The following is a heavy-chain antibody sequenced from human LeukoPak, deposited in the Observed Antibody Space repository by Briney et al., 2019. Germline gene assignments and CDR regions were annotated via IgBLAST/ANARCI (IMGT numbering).Heavy chain of an antibody. Sequence: GGSLRLSCAASGFTFSNYWMTWVRQAPGKGLEWVANIKRDGSEKCYVDSVEGRFTISRDNTKISLYLQMDSLRAEDTALYYCASEQYNYGNWGQGTLVTVSS. D-gene: IGHD5-18*01. CDR3: ASEQYNYGN. CDR1: GFTFSNYW. CDR2: IKRDGSEK. V-gene: IGHV3-7*04. J-gene: IGHJ4*02.